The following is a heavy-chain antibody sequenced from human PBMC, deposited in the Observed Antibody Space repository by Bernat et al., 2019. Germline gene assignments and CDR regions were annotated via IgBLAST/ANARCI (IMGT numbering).Heavy chain of an antibody. D-gene: IGHD5-18*01. Sequence: QVQLQQWGAGLLKPSETLSLTCAVYGGSFSGYYWSWIRQPPGKGLEWIGEINHSGSTNYNPSIKSRVTISVDTSKNQFSLKLSSVTAADTAVYYCARGLPTFTSARGYSYVRNYWGQGTLVTVSS. CDR2: INHSGST. CDR1: GGSFSGYY. V-gene: IGHV4-34*01. CDR3: ARGLPTFTSARGYSYVRNY. J-gene: IGHJ4*02.